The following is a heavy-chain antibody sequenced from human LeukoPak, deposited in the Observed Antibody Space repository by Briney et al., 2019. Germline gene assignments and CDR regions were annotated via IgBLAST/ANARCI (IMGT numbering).Heavy chain of an antibody. V-gene: IGHV3-23*01. CDR3: AKDSFSHNGIYDALDI. CDR1: GIIFHNYA. CDR2: IGGGPV. J-gene: IGHJ3*02. D-gene: IGHD2-8*01. Sequence: QTGGSLRISCAGSGIIFHNYAMTWVRQAPGKGLEWGSTIGGGPVFYADSVKGRFTISRDDVKSTLFLQMNSLRAEDTAIYYCAKDSFSHNGIYDALDIWGQGTVVTVSS.